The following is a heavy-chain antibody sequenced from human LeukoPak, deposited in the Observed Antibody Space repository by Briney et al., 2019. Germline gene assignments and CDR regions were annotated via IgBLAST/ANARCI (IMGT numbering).Heavy chain of an antibody. V-gene: IGHV4-31*03. CDR3: AREDDYGDPRGAFDI. Sequence: SETLSLTCTVSGGSISSGGYNWSWIRQHPGKGREWIGYIYYSGSTYYNPSLKSRVTISVDTSKNQFSLKLSSVTAADTAVYYCAREDDYGDPRGAFDIWGQGTMVTVSS. D-gene: IGHD4-17*01. CDR2: IYYSGST. J-gene: IGHJ3*02. CDR1: GGSISSGGYN.